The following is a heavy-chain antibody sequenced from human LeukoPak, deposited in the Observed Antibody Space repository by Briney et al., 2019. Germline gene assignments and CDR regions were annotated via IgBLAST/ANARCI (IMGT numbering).Heavy chain of an antibody. CDR3: ARLTMVRGVIGWFDP. Sequence: ASVKVSCKASGYTFTSYAMPWVRQAPGQRLEWMGWINAGNGNTKYSQKFQGRVTITRDTSASTAYMELSSLRSEDTAVYYCARLTMVRGVIGWFDPWGQGTLVTVSS. CDR1: GYTFTSYA. CDR2: INAGNGNT. J-gene: IGHJ5*02. V-gene: IGHV1-3*01. D-gene: IGHD3-10*01.